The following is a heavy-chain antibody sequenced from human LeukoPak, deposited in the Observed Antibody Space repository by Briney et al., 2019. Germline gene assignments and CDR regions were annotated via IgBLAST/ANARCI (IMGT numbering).Heavy chain of an antibody. Sequence: SETLSLTCAVYGGSFSGYYWSWTRQPPGKGLEWIGEINHSGSTNYNPPLKSRVTISVDTSKNQFSLKLSSVTAADTAVYYCASHSSSSTSRFYYYYYYYMDVWGKGTTVTVSS. CDR1: GGSFSGYY. J-gene: IGHJ6*03. V-gene: IGHV4-34*01. CDR3: ASHSSSSTSRFYYYYYYYMDV. CDR2: INHSGST. D-gene: IGHD2-2*01.